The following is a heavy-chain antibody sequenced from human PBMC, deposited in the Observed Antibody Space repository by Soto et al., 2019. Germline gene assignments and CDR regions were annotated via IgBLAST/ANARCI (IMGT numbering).Heavy chain of an antibody. CDR3: AHTSYYYDSSGPNHFDY. V-gene: IGHV2-5*02. Sequence: QITLKESGPTLVKPTQTLTLTCTFSGFSLSTSGVGVGWIRQPPGKALEWLALIYWDDDKRYSPSLKSRLTITTDTSKNQVVLTMTNMDPVDTATYYCAHTSYYYDSSGPNHFDYWGQGTLVTVSS. CDR2: IYWDDDK. CDR1: GFSLSTSGVG. J-gene: IGHJ4*02. D-gene: IGHD3-22*01.